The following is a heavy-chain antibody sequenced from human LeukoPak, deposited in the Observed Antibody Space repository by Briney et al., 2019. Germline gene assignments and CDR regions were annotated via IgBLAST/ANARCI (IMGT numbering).Heavy chain of an antibody. Sequence: PGGSLRLSCAASGFTFSTHAIHWVRQAPGKGLECVAVMSYDGNNKYYADSVKGRFAISRDNSKNTLYLQMNSLITEDTAVYYCARDGDTAIRGVNFDYWGQGTLVTVSS. V-gene: IGHV3-30*09. CDR3: ARDGDTAIRGVNFDY. D-gene: IGHD3-10*01. CDR1: GFTFSTHA. CDR2: MSYDGNNK. J-gene: IGHJ4*02.